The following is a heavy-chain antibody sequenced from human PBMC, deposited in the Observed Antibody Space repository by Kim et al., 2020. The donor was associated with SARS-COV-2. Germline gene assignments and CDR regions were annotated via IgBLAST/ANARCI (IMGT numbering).Heavy chain of an antibody. CDR3: AKGTWDLERRPFDY. D-gene: IGHD1-1*01. CDR1: GFPFSSYA. V-gene: IGHV3-23*01. Sequence: GGSLRLSCAASGFPFSSYAMTWVRQAPGKGLEWVSAISGGGGSTYYADSVKGRFTISRDNPKNTLYLQVNSLRDEDTAVYYCAKGTWDLERRPFDYWGQGTLVTVSS. CDR2: ISGGGGST. J-gene: IGHJ4*02.